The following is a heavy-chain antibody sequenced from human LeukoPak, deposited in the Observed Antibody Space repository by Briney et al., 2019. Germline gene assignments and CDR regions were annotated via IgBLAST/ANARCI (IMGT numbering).Heavy chain of an antibody. CDR1: GYTFTSYG. D-gene: IGHD6-13*01. CDR2: INPNSGGT. CDR3: ARDHGSSWGGGLDY. Sequence: ASVKVSCKASGYTFTSYGISWVRQAPGQGLKWMGWINPNSGGTNYAQKFQGRVTMTRDTSISTAYMELSRLRSDDTAVYYCARDHGSSWGGGLDYWGQGTLVTVSS. V-gene: IGHV1-2*02. J-gene: IGHJ4*02.